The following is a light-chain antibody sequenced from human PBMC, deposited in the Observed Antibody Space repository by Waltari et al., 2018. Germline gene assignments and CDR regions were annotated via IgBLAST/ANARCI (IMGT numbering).Light chain of an antibody. V-gene: IGLV2-23*01. CDR2: ETT. Sequence: QSALTQPASLSGSPGQSITISCTGTITDVGIYYLISWYQQHPGKAPKLLIHETTKRPSGVPSLVSGSKSGNTASLTISGLQPEDEAHYFCCSFAGNSWVFGGGTKLTVL. J-gene: IGLJ3*02. CDR1: ITDVGIYYL. CDR3: CSFAGNSWV.